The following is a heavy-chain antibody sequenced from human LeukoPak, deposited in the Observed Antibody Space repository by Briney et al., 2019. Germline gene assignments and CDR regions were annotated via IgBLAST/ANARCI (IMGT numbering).Heavy chain of an antibody. CDR3: ASEAFCAGGSCNVQRVAS. CDR1: GYTFTAYY. V-gene: IGHV1-2*02. CDR2: IDTNTGAT. Sequence: ASVKVSCKASGYTFTAYYIHWVRQAPGQGLEWMGWIDTNTGATRYAQKFQGRVTITRDTSTGTTYMELSSLISGDTALYYCASEAFCAGGSCNVQRVASWGPGTLVTVSS. D-gene: IGHD2-8*02. J-gene: IGHJ4*02.